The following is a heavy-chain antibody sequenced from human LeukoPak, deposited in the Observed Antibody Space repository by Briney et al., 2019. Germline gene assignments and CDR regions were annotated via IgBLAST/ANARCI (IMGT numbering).Heavy chain of an antibody. V-gene: IGHV3-30-3*01. CDR3: ASTQNSYGYYYYMDV. Sequence: GGSLRLSCAASGFTFSSYAMHWVRQAPGKGLEWVAVISYDGSNKYYADSVKGRFTISRDNSKNTLYLQMNSLRAEDTAVYYCASTQNSYGYYYYMDVWGKGTTVTVSS. J-gene: IGHJ6*03. CDR2: ISYDGSNK. CDR1: GFTFSSYA. D-gene: IGHD5-18*01.